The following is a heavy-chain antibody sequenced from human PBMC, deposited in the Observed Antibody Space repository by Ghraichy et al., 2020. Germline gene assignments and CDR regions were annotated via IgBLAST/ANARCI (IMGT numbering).Heavy chain of an antibody. V-gene: IGHV3-7*03. D-gene: IGHD2-15*01. CDR1: GFTFNNYW. J-gene: IGHJ5*02. Sequence: GGSLRLSCAASGFTFNNYWMSWVRQAPGKGLEWVANIHQDGSQIHYVDSVKGRFTISRDNANNSLFLQMNSLRAEDTAGYYCARAPGQSSCSGGTCYPNWFDPWGQGTLVTVSS. CDR2: IHQDGSQI. CDR3: ARAPGQSSCSGGTCYPNWFDP.